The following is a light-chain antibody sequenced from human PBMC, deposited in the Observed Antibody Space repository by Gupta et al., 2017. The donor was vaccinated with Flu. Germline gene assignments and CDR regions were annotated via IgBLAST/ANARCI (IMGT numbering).Light chain of an antibody. CDR2: DAS. V-gene: IGKV3-11*01. J-gene: IGKJ2*01. CDR1: KSVSSY. Sequence: ETVLTQSPANLSLSPGERATRSCRDSKSVSSYLAWYQQKPGQAPRLIIYDASNSATGTPGRFSGGGDTXDFPFTXSRREDEDFAVYYEHQRSTSFTFGXGTKVEI. CDR3: HQRSTSFT.